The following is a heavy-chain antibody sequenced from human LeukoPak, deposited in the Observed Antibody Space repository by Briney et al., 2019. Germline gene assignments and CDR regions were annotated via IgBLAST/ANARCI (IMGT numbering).Heavy chain of an antibody. CDR1: GYSIGSGYY. Sequence: SETLSLTCTVSGYSIGSGYYWGWIRQPPGKGLEWIGSIYHSGSTYYNPSLKSRVTISVDTSKNQFSLNLSSVTAADTAVYYCARHFGYSYGAVPFDPWGQGTPVTVSS. J-gene: IGHJ5*02. CDR2: IYHSGST. CDR3: ARHFGYSYGAVPFDP. D-gene: IGHD5-18*01. V-gene: IGHV4-38-2*02.